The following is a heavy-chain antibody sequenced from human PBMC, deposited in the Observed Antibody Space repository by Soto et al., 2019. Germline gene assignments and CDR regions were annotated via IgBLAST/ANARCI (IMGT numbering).Heavy chain of an antibody. Sequence: SSETLSLTCTVSGGSISSDDYYWSWIRQAPGRGLEWIGYIHSSGSIYYNPSLKSRATMSIDTAGNQFSLKVSSVTVADTAVYYCARDLDGLHDDTSGPFPRPGWGQGTLVTVSS. CDR2: IHSSGSI. D-gene: IGHD3-22*01. CDR1: GGSISSDDYY. J-gene: IGHJ1*01. V-gene: IGHV4-30-4*01. CDR3: ARDLDGLHDDTSGPFPRPG.